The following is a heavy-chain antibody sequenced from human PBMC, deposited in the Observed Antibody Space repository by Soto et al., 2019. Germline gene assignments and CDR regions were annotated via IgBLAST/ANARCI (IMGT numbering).Heavy chain of an antibody. CDR2: IYYSGST. D-gene: IGHD2-15*01. J-gene: IGHJ6*02. CDR3: ARARPPDIVVVVPRPGYYGMDV. CDR1: GGSISSYY. Sequence: LSLTCTVSGGSISSYYWSWIRQPPGKGLEWIGYIYYSGSTNYSPSLKSRVTISVDTSKNQFSLKLSSVTAADTAVYYCARARPPDIVVVVPRPGYYGMDVWGQGTTVTVSS. V-gene: IGHV4-59*01.